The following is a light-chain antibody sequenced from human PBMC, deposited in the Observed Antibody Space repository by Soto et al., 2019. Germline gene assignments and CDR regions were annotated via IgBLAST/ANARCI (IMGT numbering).Light chain of an antibody. CDR2: DAV. V-gene: IGKV3-20*01. CDR3: HQYGSSLGT. J-gene: IGKJ2*01. CDR1: QSVTGTN. Sequence: EIVLTQSPGTLSLSPGEGATLSCRASQSVTGTNLAWYQQRAGQAPGLLIYDAVRRATGIPDRFSGSGSGTDFTLTISRLEPEDFAVYYCHQYGSSLGTFGQGTKVEI.